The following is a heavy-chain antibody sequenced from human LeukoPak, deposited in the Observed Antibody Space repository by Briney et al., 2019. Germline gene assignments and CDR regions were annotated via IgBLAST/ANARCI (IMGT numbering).Heavy chain of an antibody. CDR1: GGSISSSSYY. D-gene: IGHD5-18*01. Sequence: SETLSLTCTVSGGSISSSSYYWGWIRQPPGKGLEWIGSIYYSGSTYYNPSLKSRVTISVDTSKNQFSLKLSSVTAADTAVYYCASLIRIQLTPLNFDYWGQGTLVTVSS. J-gene: IGHJ4*02. CDR2: IYYSGST. V-gene: IGHV4-39*01. CDR3: ASLIRIQLTPLNFDY.